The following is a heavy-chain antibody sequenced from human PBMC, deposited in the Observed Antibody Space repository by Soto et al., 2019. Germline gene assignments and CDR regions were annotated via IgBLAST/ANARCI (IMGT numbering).Heavy chain of an antibody. J-gene: IGHJ4*02. CDR2: IIPTSGTR. D-gene: IGHD3-10*01. Sequence: SLKLSRKPSGDILSIKTLGRVRQAPEQGLEWVGSIIPTSGTRNYAPNFKGRVTITADESTFYMELSSLRPEDTAVFYCPGDTGIPYGLLLLDYWGKGSLVTVSS. CDR3: PGDTGIPYGLLLLDY. CDR1: GDILSIKT. V-gene: IGHV1-69*13.